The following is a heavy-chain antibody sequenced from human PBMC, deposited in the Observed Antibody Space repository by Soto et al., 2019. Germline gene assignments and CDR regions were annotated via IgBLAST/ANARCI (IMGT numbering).Heavy chain of an antibody. CDR1: GFAFFDYT. CDR2: IRSKTYGGTT. Sequence: GSLRLSCTASGFAFFDYTINFFRHAPWKGLEWVTFIRSKTYGGTTEYGASVKGRFTISRDDSKSVAYLQMNSLKTEDTAVYFCTRGESGPIDYWGQGTLVTVSS. J-gene: IGHJ4*02. D-gene: IGHD3-3*01. V-gene: IGHV3-49*03. CDR3: TRGESGPIDY.